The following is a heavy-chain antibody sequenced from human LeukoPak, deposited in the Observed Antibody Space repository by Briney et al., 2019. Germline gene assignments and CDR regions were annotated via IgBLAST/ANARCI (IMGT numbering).Heavy chain of an antibody. CDR3: ARDVGTSVWYTFYY. V-gene: IGHV6-1*01. CDR1: GDSVSSKTGA. CDR2: TYYRSKWYG. J-gene: IGHJ4*02. D-gene: IGHD6-19*01. Sequence: SQTLSLTCAISGDSVSSKTGAWNWIRQSPSRGLEWLGRTYYRSKWYGDYAESLKGRITISPDTSKNQFSLQLNSVTPEDTAVYYCARDVGTSVWYTFYYWGQGTLGTVSS.